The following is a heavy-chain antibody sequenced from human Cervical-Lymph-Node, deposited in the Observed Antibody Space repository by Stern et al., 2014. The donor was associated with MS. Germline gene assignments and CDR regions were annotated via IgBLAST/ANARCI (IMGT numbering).Heavy chain of an antibody. CDR3: ATGSGDNWFDP. D-gene: IGHD3-10*01. CDR1: GGV. J-gene: IGHJ5*02. V-gene: IGHV1-69*06. Sequence: QVQLVESGADVKKPGSSVRVSCKASGGVSWLRQAPGQGLEWMGGILRLGGTTHYAQRFQGRLTITADTSANTTFMELSSLRSDDTAVYYCATGSGDNWFDPWGQGTLVSVSS. CDR2: ILRLGGTT.